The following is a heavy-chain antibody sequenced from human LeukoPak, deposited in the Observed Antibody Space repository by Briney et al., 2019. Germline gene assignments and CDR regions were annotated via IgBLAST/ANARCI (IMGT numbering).Heavy chain of an antibody. CDR1: GYTFTSYG. J-gene: IGHJ6*02. CDR3: ARVGYCTNGVCYTNYYYYGMDV. Sequence: ASVKVSCKASGYTFTSYGISWVRQAPGQGLEWMGWISAYNGNTNYAQKLQGRVTMTTDTSTSTAYMELRSLRSDDTAVYYCARVGYCTNGVCYTNYYYYGMDVWGQGTTVTASS. CDR2: ISAYNGNT. V-gene: IGHV1-18*01. D-gene: IGHD2-8*01.